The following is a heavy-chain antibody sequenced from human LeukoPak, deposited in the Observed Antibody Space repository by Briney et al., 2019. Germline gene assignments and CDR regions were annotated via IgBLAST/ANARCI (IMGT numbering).Heavy chain of an antibody. CDR2: IYHSGST. CDR1: GGSISSGGYS. CDR3: ARGSGGDYKTKIDY. J-gene: IGHJ4*02. D-gene: IGHD2-21*02. V-gene: IGHV4-30-2*01. Sequence: SQTLSLTCAVSGGSISSGGYSWSWIRQPPGKGLEWIGYIYHSGSTYYNPSLKSRVTISVDRSKNQFSLKLSSVTAADTAVYYCARGSGGDYKTKIDYWGQGTLVTVSS.